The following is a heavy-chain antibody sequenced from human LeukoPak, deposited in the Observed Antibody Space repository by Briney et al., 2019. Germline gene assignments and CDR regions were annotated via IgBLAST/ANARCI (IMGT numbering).Heavy chain of an antibody. CDR3: ARYYGSGGPY. V-gene: IGHV3-23*01. CDR2: ISGSGSST. Sequence: YPGGSLRLSCAASGFTFSSYAMGWVRQAPGKGLEWVSAISGSGSSTYYADSVKGRFTISRDNSKDTLYLQMNSLRAEDTAVYYCARYYGSGGPYWGQGTLVTVSS. D-gene: IGHD3-10*01. CDR1: GFTFSSYA. J-gene: IGHJ4*02.